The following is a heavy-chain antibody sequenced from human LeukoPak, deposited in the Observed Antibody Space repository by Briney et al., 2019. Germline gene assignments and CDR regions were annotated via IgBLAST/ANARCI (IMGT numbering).Heavy chain of an antibody. J-gene: IGHJ5*02. D-gene: IGHD2-15*01. CDR3: AREECSGGSCYFRFDP. CDR2: ISISRSYI. CDR1: GFTFSSYS. Sequence: GGSLRVSCAASGFTFSSYSMNWVRQAPGKGLEWVSHISISRSYIYYADSVKGRFTISRDNPKPYLHLRMNSLSAEGTAVYYCAREECSGGSCYFRFDPWGQGTLVTVSS. V-gene: IGHV3-21*05.